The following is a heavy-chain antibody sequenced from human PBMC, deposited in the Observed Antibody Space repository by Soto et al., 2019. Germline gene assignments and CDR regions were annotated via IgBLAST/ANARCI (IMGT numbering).Heavy chain of an antibody. J-gene: IGHJ5*02. V-gene: IGHV4-39*01. CDR2: IYYSGST. D-gene: IGHD2-15*01. CDR3: ARLIPYCSGGSCYSPWFDP. Sequence: LSLTCTISGGSISSSNYYWGWIRQHPGKGLEWIGSIYYSGSTYYNPSLKSRVTISVDTSKNQFSLKLSSVTAADTAVYYCARLIPYCSGGSCYSPWFDPWGQGTLVTVSS. CDR1: GGSISSSNYY.